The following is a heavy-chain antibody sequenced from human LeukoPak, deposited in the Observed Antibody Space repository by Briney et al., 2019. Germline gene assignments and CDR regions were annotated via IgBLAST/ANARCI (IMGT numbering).Heavy chain of an antibody. CDR1: GFTVSSTY. D-gene: IGHD3-3*02. CDR3: ARDSSSFPNYFDF. V-gene: IGHV3-53*01. CDR2: IYSSGST. Sequence: PGGSLRLSCAASGFTVSSTYMSWVRQAPGQGLEWVSLIYSSGSTFYADSVPGRFTISRDNSKNTLYLQMNSLRAEDTAMYYCARDSSSFPNYFDFWGQGTLVTVSS. J-gene: IGHJ4*02.